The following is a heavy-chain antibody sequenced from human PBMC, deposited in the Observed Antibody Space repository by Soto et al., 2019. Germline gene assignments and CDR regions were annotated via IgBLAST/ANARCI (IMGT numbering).Heavy chain of an antibody. J-gene: IGHJ6*03. D-gene: IGHD2-2*01. Sequence: QVQLQESGPGLVKPSQTLSLTCTVSGGSISSGGYYWSWIRQHPGKGLEWIGYIYYSGSTYYNPSRMGRDTISVDTSKNQFSLKLRSVTAADTAVYYCAGCSSTSPDYYYYYYMDVWGKVTTVTVSS. CDR3: AGCSSTSPDYYYYYYMDV. V-gene: IGHV4-31*03. CDR2: IYYSGST. CDR1: GGSISSGGYY.